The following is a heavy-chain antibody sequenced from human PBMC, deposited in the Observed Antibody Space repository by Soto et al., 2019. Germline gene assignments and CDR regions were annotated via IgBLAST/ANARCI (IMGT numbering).Heavy chain of an antibody. J-gene: IGHJ4*02. V-gene: IGHV6-1*01. D-gene: IGHD1-26*01. CDR2: TYYRSKWYN. CDR1: GDSVFSSTAA. Sequence: SQTLSLTCAISGDSVFSSTAAWNWIRQSPSRGLEWLGRTYYRSKWYNDYAVTVKSRIAINPDTSKNQFSLHLNSVTPDDTARYYCVRDVGFDFVHWGQGAQVTVSS. CDR3: VRDVGFDFVH.